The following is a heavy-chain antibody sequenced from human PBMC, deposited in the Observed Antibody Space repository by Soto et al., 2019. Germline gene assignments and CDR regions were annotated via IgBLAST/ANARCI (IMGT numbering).Heavy chain of an antibody. CDR2: ISGSGGST. V-gene: IGHV3-23*01. Sequence: EVQLLESGGGLVQPGGSLRLSCAASGFTFSSYAMSWVRQTPGKGLEWVSAISGSGGSTYYADSVKGRFTISRDNSKNTLYLQMNSLRAEDTAVYYCAKDSSDSGGVIVLLSYWGQGTLVTVSS. J-gene: IGHJ4*02. D-gene: IGHD3-16*02. CDR3: AKDSSDSGGVIVLLSY. CDR1: GFTFSSYA.